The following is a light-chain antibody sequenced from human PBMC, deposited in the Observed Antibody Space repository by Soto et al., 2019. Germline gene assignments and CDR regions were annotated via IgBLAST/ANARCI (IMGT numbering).Light chain of an antibody. CDR2: AAS. CDR3: QQYDNVPRT. V-gene: IGKV1-33*01. Sequence: DVQMTQSPSSLSAAVGDRVTITCQASHDSSDSLNWYQHKPGEAPKLLIYAASKLEAGVPSRFSGRGSGTDFTVSISSLQPADIAAYYCQQYDNVPRTFGGGTKVEIK. CDR1: HDSSDS. J-gene: IGKJ4*01.